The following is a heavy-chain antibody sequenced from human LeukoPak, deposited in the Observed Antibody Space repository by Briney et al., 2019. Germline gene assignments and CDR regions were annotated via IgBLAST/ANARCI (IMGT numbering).Heavy chain of an antibody. D-gene: IGHD2-21*01. Sequence: GGSLRLSCAASGFTFSSHSMNWVRQAPGKGLEWISYISSGSNTIYYADSVKGRFTISRDNAKNSLYLQMNSLRAEDTAVYYCARDAYCGGDCYGMDVWGQGTTVTVSS. V-gene: IGHV3-48*04. CDR3: ARDAYCGGDCYGMDV. CDR1: GFTFSSHS. J-gene: IGHJ6*02. CDR2: ISSGSNTI.